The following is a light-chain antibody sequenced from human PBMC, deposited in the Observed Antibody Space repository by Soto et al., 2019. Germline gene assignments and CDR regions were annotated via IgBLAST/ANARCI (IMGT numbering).Light chain of an antibody. CDR2: GNS. CDR1: SSNIGAGYD. V-gene: IGLV1-40*01. CDR3: QSYDYLLSTVV. J-gene: IGLJ2*01. Sequence: QSVLTQPPSVSGAPGQRVTISCTGSSSNIGAGYDVNWYQQLPGTGPKLLMYGNSNRPSAVPDRLSGSKSGTSASLAITGLQDEDEAEYYCQSYDYLLSTVVFGGGTKLAVL.